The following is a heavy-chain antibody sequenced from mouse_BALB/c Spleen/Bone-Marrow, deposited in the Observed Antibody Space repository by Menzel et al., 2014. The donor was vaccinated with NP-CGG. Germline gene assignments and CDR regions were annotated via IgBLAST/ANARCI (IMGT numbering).Heavy chain of an antibody. CDR3: ARVYYGNLDH. J-gene: IGHJ2*01. D-gene: IGHD2-1*01. Sequence: VQLQQSGAELVRPGSSVKISCKASGYAFSTYWMNWVKQRPGQGLEWIGQVSPGDGDTNYNEKFRGKATLTADKSSSTAYIQLSSLTSEDSAVYFCARVYYGNLDHWGQGTTLTVSS. CDR2: VSPGDGDT. CDR1: GYAFSTYW. V-gene: IGHV1-80*01.